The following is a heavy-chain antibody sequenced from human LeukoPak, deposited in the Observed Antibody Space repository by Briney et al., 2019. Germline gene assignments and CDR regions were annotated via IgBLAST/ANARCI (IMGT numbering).Heavy chain of an antibody. CDR1: GGSISSGGYS. J-gene: IGHJ4*02. CDR3: ARDDFWSGYFDY. D-gene: IGHD3-3*01. Sequence: EPSETLSLTCAVSGGSISSGGYSWSWIRQPPGKGLEWIGYIYHSGSTYYNPSLKSRVTISVDRSKNQFSLKLSSVTAADTAVYYCARDDFWSGYFDYWGQGTLVTVSS. CDR2: IYHSGST. V-gene: IGHV4-30-2*01.